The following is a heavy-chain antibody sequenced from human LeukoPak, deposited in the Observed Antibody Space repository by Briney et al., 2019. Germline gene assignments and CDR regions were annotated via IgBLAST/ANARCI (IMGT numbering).Heavy chain of an antibody. J-gene: IGHJ4*02. CDR1: GGSISSYY. CDR2: IYYSGST. Sequence: PSETLSLTCTVSGGSISSYYWSWIRQPPGKGLEWIGYIYYSGSTNYNPSLKSRVTISVDTSKSQFSLKLSSVTAADTAVYYCARHIHSNSGNYYFDYWGQGTLVTVSS. V-gene: IGHV4-59*08. CDR3: ARHIHSNSGNYYFDY. D-gene: IGHD4-11*01.